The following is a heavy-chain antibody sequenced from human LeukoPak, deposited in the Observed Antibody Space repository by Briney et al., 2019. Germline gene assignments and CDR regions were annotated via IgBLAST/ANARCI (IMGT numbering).Heavy chain of an antibody. CDR3: AREEWGREYFDY. CDR1: GFNFRMYW. Sequence: PGGSLRLSCAVSGFNFRMYWMNWVRQAPGQGLAWVSRISNDGSSIIYADSVKGRFTISRDNSKNTLYLQMNSLRAEDTAVYYCAREEWGREYFDYWGQGTLVTVSS. V-gene: IGHV3-74*01. CDR2: ISNDGSSI. D-gene: IGHD1-26*01. J-gene: IGHJ4*02.